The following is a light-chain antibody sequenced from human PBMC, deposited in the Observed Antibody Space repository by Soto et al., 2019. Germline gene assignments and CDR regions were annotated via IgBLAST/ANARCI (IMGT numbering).Light chain of an antibody. CDR1: QSVSSY. J-gene: IGKJ3*01. CDR2: DVS. Sequence: EIVLTQSPATLSLSPGERATLSCRASQSVSSYLAWYQQKPGQAPRLLIYDVSNRATGIPARFSASGSGTDFPLTISSLEPEDFAVYYCQQRSDWPITFGPGTKVDIK. V-gene: IGKV3-11*01. CDR3: QQRSDWPIT.